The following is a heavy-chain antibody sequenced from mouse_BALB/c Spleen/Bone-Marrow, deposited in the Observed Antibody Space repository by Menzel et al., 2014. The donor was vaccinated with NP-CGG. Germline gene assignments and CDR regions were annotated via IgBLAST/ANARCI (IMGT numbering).Heavy chain of an antibody. CDR3: ASYYYGSSGFAY. V-gene: IGHV14-3*02. D-gene: IGHD1-1*01. CDR2: IDPANGNT. Sequence: EVKLVESGAELVKSGASVKLSCTASGFNIKDTYMHWVKQRPEQGLEWIGRIDPANGNTKYDPKFQGKATITADTSSNTAYLQLSSLTSEDTAVYYCASYYYGSSGFAYWGQGTLVTVSA. J-gene: IGHJ3*01. CDR1: GFNIKDTY.